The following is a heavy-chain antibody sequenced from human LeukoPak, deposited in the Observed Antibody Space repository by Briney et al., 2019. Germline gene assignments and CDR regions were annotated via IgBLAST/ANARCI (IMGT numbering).Heavy chain of an antibody. Sequence: SETLSLTCTVSGGSISSGTSYWSWIRQPAGKGLEWIGRIYTSGGAHYNPSLTSRVTISVDTSKNQFSLTLSSVTAADTAVYYCARIPLGSGQGFDPWGKGIQVTVSS. CDR2: IYTSGGA. V-gene: IGHV4-61*02. J-gene: IGHJ5*02. CDR1: GGSISSGTSY. CDR3: ARIPLGSGQGFDP. D-gene: IGHD3-10*01.